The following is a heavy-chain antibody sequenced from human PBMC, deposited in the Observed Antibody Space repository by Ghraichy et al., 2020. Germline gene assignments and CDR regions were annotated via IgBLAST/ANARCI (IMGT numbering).Heavy chain of an antibody. CDR1: KFTFSNYW. D-gene: IGHD2/OR15-2a*01. Sequence: GGSLRLSCVVSKFTFSNYWMSWVRQAPEKGLEWVAHVNPDGSAKYYVDSVKGRFIISRDNAKNSLHLQMASLRVEDTAMYYCATSIYGLDYWGQGTLVTVSS. V-gene: IGHV3-7*01. J-gene: IGHJ4*02. CDR2: VNPDGSAK. CDR3: ATSIYGLDY.